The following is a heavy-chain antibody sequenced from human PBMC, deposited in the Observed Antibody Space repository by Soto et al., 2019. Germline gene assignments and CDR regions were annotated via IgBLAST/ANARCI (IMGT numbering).Heavy chain of an antibody. CDR3: ARDHDYYDSSGYYYFDY. J-gene: IGHJ4*02. CDR2: IIPIFGTA. D-gene: IGHD3-22*01. Sequence: QVQLVQSGAEVKKPGSSVKVSCKASGGTFSSYAISWVRQAPGQGLEWMGGIIPIFGTANYAQKFQGRVTITADESTSTAYMELSILRSEDTAVYYCARDHDYYDSSGYYYFDYWGQGTLVTVSS. CDR1: GGTFSSYA. V-gene: IGHV1-69*01.